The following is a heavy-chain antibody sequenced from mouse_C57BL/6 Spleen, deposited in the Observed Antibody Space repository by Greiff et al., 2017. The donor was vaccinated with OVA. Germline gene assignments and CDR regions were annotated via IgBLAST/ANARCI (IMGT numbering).Heavy chain of an antibody. CDR3: AIEGEGDYAMDY. CDR2: IHPSDGAP. Sequence: VQLQQPGAELVKPGASVKVSCKASGYTFTSYWMHWVKQSPGQGLEWIGRIHPSDGAPNSNQKFKGKATLTVDKSSSTAYMQLSSLTSEDSAVYYCAIEGEGDYAMDYWGQGTSVTVSS. V-gene: IGHV1-74*01. CDR1: GYTFTSYW. J-gene: IGHJ4*01.